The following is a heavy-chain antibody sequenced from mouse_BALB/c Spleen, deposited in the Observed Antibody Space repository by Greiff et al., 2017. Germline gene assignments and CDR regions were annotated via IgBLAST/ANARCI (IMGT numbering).Heavy chain of an antibody. CDR2: IYPGNGDT. V-gene: IGHV1-12*01. J-gene: IGHJ2*01. CDR1: GYTFTSYN. CDR3: ARSYYGNYDY. Sequence: LQQPGAELVKPGASVKMSCKASGYTFTSYNMHWVKQTPGQGLEWIGAIYPGNGDTSYNQKFKGKATLTADKSSSTAYMQLSSLTSEDSAVYYCARSYYGNYDYWGQGTTLTVSS. D-gene: IGHD2-10*01.